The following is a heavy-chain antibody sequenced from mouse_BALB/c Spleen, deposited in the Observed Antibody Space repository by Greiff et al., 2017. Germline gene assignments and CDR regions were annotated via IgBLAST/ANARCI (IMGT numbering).Heavy chain of an antibody. CDR2: IRSKSNNYAT. J-gene: IGHJ3*01. Sequence: EAGGGLVQPKGSLKLSCAALGFTFITYALNWVRQAPGKGLEWVARIRSKSNNYATYYADSVKDRFTISRDDSQSMLYLQMNNLKTEDTAMYYCVRQSLRSSFAYWGQGTLVTVSA. V-gene: IGHV10-1*02. D-gene: IGHD1-1*01. CDR1: GFTFITYA. CDR3: VRQSLRSSFAY.